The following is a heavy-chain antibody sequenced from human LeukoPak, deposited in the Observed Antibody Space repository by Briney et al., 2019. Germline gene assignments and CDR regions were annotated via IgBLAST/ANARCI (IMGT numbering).Heavy chain of an antibody. V-gene: IGHV1-18*01. Sequence: ASVKVSCKASGYSFTSLGINWVRQAPGQGLEWMGWINTYNGNTHYAQEVQGRVTMTTDTSMSTAYMELRSLRSDDTAVYYCARGGRNSAYDLALDYWGQGTLVTVSS. D-gene: IGHD5-12*01. J-gene: IGHJ4*02. CDR1: GYSFTSLG. CDR3: ARGGRNSAYDLALDY. CDR2: INTYNGNT.